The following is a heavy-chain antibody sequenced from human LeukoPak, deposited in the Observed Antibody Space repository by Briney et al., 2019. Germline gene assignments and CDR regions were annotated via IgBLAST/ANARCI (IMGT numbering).Heavy chain of an antibody. V-gene: IGHV3-23*01. J-gene: IGHJ4*02. Sequence: GGSLRLSCAASGFTLSTYAMGWVRQAPGKGLEWVSAISGIEGNTYYADSVKGRFTISRDNSKNTLYLQMNSLRAEDTALYYCAKRPPNYDCARLDYWGQGTLVTVSS. D-gene: IGHD3-22*01. CDR2: ISGIEGNT. CDR1: GFTLSTYA. CDR3: AKRPPNYDCARLDY.